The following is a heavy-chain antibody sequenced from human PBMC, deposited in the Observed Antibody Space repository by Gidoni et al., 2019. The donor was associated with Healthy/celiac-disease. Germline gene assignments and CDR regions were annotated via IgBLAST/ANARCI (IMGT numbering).Heavy chain of an antibody. CDR2: IYTGGST. V-gene: IGHV3-53*01. Sequence: EVQLVESGGGLIQPGGSLRLSCAAYGFTVSSNYMSWVRQAPGKGLEWVSVIYTGGSTYYADSVKGRFTISRDNSKNTLYLQMNSLRAEDTAVYYCAREGYYGSGSYYGMDVWGQGTTVTVSS. CDR3: AREGYYGSGSYYGMDV. J-gene: IGHJ6*02. CDR1: GFTVSSNY. D-gene: IGHD3-10*01.